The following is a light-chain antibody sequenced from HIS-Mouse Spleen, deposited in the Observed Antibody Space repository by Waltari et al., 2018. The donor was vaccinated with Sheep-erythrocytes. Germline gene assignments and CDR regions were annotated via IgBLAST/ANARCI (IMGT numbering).Light chain of an antibody. CDR3: CSYAGSYTLV. CDR1: SSDVGGSNY. V-gene: IGLV2-11*01. Sequence: QSALTQPRSVSGSPGQSVTISCTGTSSDVGGSNYVSWYHQHPGKAPNLMIYDVSKRPSGVPDRFSGSKSGNTASLTISGLQAEDEADYYCCSYAGSYTLVFGGGTKLTVL. J-gene: IGLJ2*01. CDR2: DVS.